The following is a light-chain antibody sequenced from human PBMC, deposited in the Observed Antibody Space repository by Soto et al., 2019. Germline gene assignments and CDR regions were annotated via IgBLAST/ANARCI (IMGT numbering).Light chain of an antibody. CDR1: QGISSY. CDR3: QQYDSYSYT. Sequence: DIQLTQSPSFLSASVGDRVTMTCRASQGISSYLAWYQQKPGKAPKLLIYKASSLESGVPSRFSGSGSGTEFTLTISSLQPDDFATYYCQQYDSYSYTFGQGTRLEI. V-gene: IGKV1-5*03. CDR2: KAS. J-gene: IGKJ5*01.